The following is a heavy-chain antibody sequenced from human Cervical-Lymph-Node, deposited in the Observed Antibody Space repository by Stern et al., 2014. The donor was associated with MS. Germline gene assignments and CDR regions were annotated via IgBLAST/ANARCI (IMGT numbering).Heavy chain of an antibody. CDR3: ARDTSSPERSDW. V-gene: IGHV3-53*01. J-gene: IGHJ4*02. D-gene: IGHD1-1*01. CDR2: VPNVGST. CDR1: GFTVGRDY. Sequence: EVQLLESGGGVIQPGGSLRLSCTASGFTVGRDYMTWVRQAPGKGLEWVSVVPNVGSTFYTDSVKGRFPISRNDSKNTVYLHMTSLRAEDTAMYYCARDTSSPERSDWWGQGTLVTVSS.